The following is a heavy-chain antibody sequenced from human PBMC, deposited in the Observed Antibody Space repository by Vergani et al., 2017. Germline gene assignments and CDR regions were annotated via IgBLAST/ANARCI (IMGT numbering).Heavy chain of an antibody. J-gene: IGHJ4*02. CDR1: GFTFSSYS. V-gene: IGHV3-21*01. CDR2: ISSSSSYI. Sequence: EVQLVESGGGLVKPRGSLRLSCAASGFTFSSYSMNWVRQAPGKGLEWVSSISSSSSYIYYADSVKGRFTISRDNAKNSLYLQMNSLRAEDTAVYYCARMRDIVVVPVAPTDYWGQGTLVTVSS. D-gene: IGHD2-2*01. CDR3: ARMRDIVVVPVAPTDY.